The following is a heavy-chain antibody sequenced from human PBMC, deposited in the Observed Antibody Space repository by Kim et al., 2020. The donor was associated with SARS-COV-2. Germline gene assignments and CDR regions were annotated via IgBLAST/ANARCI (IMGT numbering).Heavy chain of an antibody. CDR3: ASSSLWF. J-gene: IGHJ4*02. CDR1: GFSFSTYW. V-gene: IGHV3-74*01. D-gene: IGHD3-10*01. Sequence: GGSLRLSCAASGFSFSTYWIHWVRQAPGKGLVWVARISGDGSSTNYADSVKGRFTISRDNAKNRVYLQMNSLRGEDTAMYYCASSSLWFGGQGTLVTVSS. CDR2: ISGDGSST.